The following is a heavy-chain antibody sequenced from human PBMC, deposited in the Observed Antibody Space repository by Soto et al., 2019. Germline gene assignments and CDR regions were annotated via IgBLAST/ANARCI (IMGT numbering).Heavy chain of an antibody. CDR2: ISINGGST. CDR3: VKGEYYYDSSGYYPFDY. CDR1: GFTFSIYA. D-gene: IGHD3-22*01. V-gene: IGHV3-64D*06. J-gene: IGHJ4*02. Sequence: GGSLRLSCAASGFTFSIYAMHWVRQAPGKGLEYVSSISINGGSTHYADSVKGRFTISRDNSKNTQYLQMSSLRADDTALYYCVKGEYYYDSSGYYPFDYWGQGTLVTVSS.